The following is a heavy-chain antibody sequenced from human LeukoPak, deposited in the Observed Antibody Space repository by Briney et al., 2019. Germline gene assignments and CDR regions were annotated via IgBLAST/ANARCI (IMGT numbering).Heavy chain of an antibody. Sequence: GRSLRLSCAASGFTFDDYAMHWVRQAPGKGLEWVSGISWNSGSIGYADSVKGRFTISRDNAKNSLYLQMNSLRAEDTALYYCAKGTSGDDVYGMDVWGQGTTVTVSS. CDR3: AKGTSGDDVYGMDV. J-gene: IGHJ6*02. D-gene: IGHD6-25*01. V-gene: IGHV3-9*01. CDR2: ISWNSGSI. CDR1: GFTFDDYA.